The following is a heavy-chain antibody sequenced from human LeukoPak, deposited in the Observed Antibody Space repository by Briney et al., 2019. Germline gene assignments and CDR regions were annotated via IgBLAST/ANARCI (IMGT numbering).Heavy chain of an antibody. CDR1: GYSFTSYW. Sequence: GESLKISCKGSGYSFTSYWIGWVRQMPGKGLEWMGIIYPGDSDTRYSPSFQGQVTISADKSISTAYLQWSSLKASDTAMYYCARPDQYDYDSSGYYLGYWGQRTLVTVSS. V-gene: IGHV5-51*01. CDR2: IYPGDSDT. D-gene: IGHD3-22*01. CDR3: ARPDQYDYDSSGYYLGY. J-gene: IGHJ4*02.